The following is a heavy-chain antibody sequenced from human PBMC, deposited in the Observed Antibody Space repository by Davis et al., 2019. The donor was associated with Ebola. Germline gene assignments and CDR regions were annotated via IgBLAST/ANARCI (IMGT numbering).Heavy chain of an antibody. J-gene: IGHJ4*02. Sequence: SLKISCAASGFTFDDYAMHWVRQAPGKGLEWVSGISWNSGSIGYADSVKGRFTISRDNAKNSLYLQMNSLRAEDTALYYCARGVRGWWGQGTLVTVSS. D-gene: IGHD3-10*01. CDR1: GFTFDDYA. V-gene: IGHV3-9*01. CDR3: ARGVRGW. CDR2: ISWNSGSI.